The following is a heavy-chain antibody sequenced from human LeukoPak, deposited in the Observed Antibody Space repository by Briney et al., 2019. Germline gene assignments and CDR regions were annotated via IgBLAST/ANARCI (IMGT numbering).Heavy chain of an antibody. CDR3: ARDMVVIVPAATLAFDI. CDR2: ISTSSITI. Sequence: PGGSLRLSCAASGFTFSSNSMNWVRQAPGKGLEWVSYISTSSITIKYADAVKGRFTISRDNDKNSVYLQMNSLRAEDTAVYYCARDMVVIVPAATLAFDIWGKGQWSPSLQ. V-gene: IGHV3-48*01. J-gene: IGHJ3*02. D-gene: IGHD2-2*01. CDR1: GFTFSSNS.